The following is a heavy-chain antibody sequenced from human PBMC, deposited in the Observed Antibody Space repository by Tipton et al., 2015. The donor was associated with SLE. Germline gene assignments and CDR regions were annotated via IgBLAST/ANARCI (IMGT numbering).Heavy chain of an antibody. CDR3: SRSGAGIDYLDY. CDR2: IRSKAYGGTP. D-gene: IGHD6-13*01. V-gene: IGHV3-49*04. Sequence: SLRLSCTGSGFTFGDYAVYWVRLAPGQGPEGVGFIRSKAYGGTPEYAASVKGKFTISRDDSKNIAYLQMNSLKTEDTAVFYCSRSGAGIDYLDYWGQGTLVTVSA. CDR1: GFTFGDYA. J-gene: IGHJ4*02.